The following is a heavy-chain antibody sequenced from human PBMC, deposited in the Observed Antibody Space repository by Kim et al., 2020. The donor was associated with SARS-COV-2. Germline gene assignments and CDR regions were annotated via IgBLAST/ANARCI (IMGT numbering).Heavy chain of an antibody. J-gene: IGHJ4*02. V-gene: IGHV1-46*01. CDR3: VRDLSGAWTFDY. Sequence: ASVKVSCKASGYTFTSNHMHWVRQAPGQGLEWMAMITPSGDITHYAQTFQGRLTLTTDMSTSTVYMELSSLRSEDTDVYFCVRDLSGAWTFDYWGQGTLVTVSS. CDR2: ITPSGDIT. D-gene: IGHD2-21*02. CDR1: GYTFTSNH.